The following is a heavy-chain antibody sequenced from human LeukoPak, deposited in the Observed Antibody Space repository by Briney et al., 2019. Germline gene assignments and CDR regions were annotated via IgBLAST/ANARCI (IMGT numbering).Heavy chain of an antibody. CDR1: GYTFTSYY. J-gene: IGHJ3*02. CDR3: AKEYSSSWDAFDI. V-gene: IGHV1-46*01. CDR2: INPSGGST. D-gene: IGHD6-6*01. Sequence: ASVKVSCKASGYTFTSYYMHWVRQAPGQGLEWMGIINPSGGSTSYAQKFQGRVTMTRDTSTSTVYMELSSLRSEDTALYYCAKEYSSSWDAFDIWGQGTMVTVSS.